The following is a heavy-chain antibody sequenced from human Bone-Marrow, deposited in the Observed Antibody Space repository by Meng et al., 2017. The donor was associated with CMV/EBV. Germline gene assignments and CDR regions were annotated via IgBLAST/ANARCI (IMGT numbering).Heavy chain of an antibody. D-gene: IGHD2-2*01. CDR3: ARGMYPLGYCSSTSFFRYFDD. CDR2: MNPNSGNT. CDR1: GYTFTSYD. J-gene: IGHJ4*02. V-gene: IGHV1-8*01. Sequence: ASVKVSCKASGYTFTSYDIDWVRQAPGQGLEWMGWMNPNSGNTGYAQKFQGRVTMTRNTSISTAYMELSSLRSEDTAVYYCARGMYPLGYCSSTSFFRYFDDWGQGTLVTVSS.